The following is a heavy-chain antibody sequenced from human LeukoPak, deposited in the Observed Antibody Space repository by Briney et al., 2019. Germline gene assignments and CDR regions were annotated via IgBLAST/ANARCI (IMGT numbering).Heavy chain of an antibody. CDR1: GFTFSTYS. Sequence: PGGSLRLSCAASGFTFSTYSMNWVRQAPGKGLEWVSYISSDSSAIYNADSVKGRFTISRDNAKNSLYLQMSSLRDDDTAVYYCASDRPDAVGAKDYWGQGTLVTVSS. V-gene: IGHV3-48*02. J-gene: IGHJ4*02. D-gene: IGHD1-26*01. CDR3: ASDRPDAVGAKDY. CDR2: ISSDSSAI.